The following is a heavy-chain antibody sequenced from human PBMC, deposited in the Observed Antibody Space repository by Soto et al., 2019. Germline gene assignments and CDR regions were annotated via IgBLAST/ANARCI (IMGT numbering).Heavy chain of an antibody. CDR2: IYYSGST. V-gene: IGHV4-59*01. J-gene: IGHJ4*02. Sequence: PSDTLSLTCTVSGGSISSYYWSWIRQPPGKGLEWIGYIYYSGSTNYNPSLKSRVTISVDTSKNQFSLKLSSVTAADTAIYFCAREGNLGRWLQPLDFWGQGTLVTVS. D-gene: IGHD5-12*01. CDR1: GGSISSYY. CDR3: AREGNLGRWLQPLDF.